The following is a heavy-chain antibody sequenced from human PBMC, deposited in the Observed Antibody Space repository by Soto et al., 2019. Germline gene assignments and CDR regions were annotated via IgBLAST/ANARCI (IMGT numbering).Heavy chain of an antibody. D-gene: IGHD4-17*01. CDR1: GYTFTSYG. V-gene: IGHV1-18*01. CDR3: ARVADYGDYGPYEGDAFDI. J-gene: IGHJ3*02. CDR2: ISAYNGNT. Sequence: QVQLVQSGAEVKKPGASVKVSCKASGYTFTSYGISWVRQAPGQGLEWMGWISAYNGNTNYAQKLQGRVTMTTDTSTSTAYMELRSLRADDTAVYYCARVADYGDYGPYEGDAFDIWGQGTIVTGSS.